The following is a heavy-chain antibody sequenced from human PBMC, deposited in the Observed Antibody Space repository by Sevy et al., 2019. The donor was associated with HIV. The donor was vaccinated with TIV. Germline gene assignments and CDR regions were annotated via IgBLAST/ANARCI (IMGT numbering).Heavy chain of an antibody. CDR1: GGSFSGYY. Sequence: SETLSLTCAVYGGSFSGYYWSWIRQPPGKGLEWIGEINHSGSTNYNPSLKSRVTISVDTSKNQFSLKLSSVTAADTAVYYCARVLRFLEWPAFYYYYGMDVWGQGTTVTVSS. D-gene: IGHD3-3*01. CDR3: ARVLRFLEWPAFYYYYGMDV. CDR2: INHSGST. V-gene: IGHV4-34*01. J-gene: IGHJ6*02.